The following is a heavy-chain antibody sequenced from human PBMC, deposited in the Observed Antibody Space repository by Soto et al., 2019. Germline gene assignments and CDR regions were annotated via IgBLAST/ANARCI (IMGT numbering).Heavy chain of an antibody. CDR2: IYYSGST. J-gene: IGHJ4*02. D-gene: IGHD2-15*01. Sequence: PSETLSLTCTVSGGSIRSSSYYWGWIRQPPGKGLEWIGSIYYSGSTYYNPSLKSRVTISVDTSKNQFSLKLSSVTAADTAVYYCARHTPAISISDHWGQGTLVTVS. CDR3: ARHTPAISISDH. V-gene: IGHV4-39*01. CDR1: GGSIRSSSYY.